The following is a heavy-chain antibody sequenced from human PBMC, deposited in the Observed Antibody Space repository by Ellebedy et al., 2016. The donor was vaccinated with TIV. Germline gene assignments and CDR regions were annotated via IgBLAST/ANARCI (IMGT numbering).Heavy chain of an antibody. CDR2: INQAGSDT. CDR3: ATDGSYGDYRFPAHAFTM. Sequence: GESLKISCGASGFSFRSYWMTWVRQPPGKGLEWVANINQAGSDTYYVDSVRGRFTIARDNAKNSLYLQMNSLRAEDTSVYYCATDGSYGDYRFPAHAFTMWGQGTMVTVSS. V-gene: IGHV3-7*01. D-gene: IGHD4-17*01. CDR1: GFSFRSYW. J-gene: IGHJ3*02.